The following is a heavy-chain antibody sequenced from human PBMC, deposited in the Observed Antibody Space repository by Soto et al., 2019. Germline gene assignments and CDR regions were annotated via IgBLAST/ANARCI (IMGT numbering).Heavy chain of an antibody. Sequence: ASVKVSCKASGYPFTAYYIHWIRQAPGQGLQWMGRVNPSVNSTTYAEKFQGRVTVTWDTSTSTVFLEMISLRSEDSALYYCARGPPRGAYPTHFAHWAQGSMLTVSS. CDR3: ARGPPRGAYPTHFAH. V-gene: IGHV1-46*01. CDR2: VNPSVNST. J-gene: IGHJ4*02. D-gene: IGHD2-2*01. CDR1: GYPFTAYY.